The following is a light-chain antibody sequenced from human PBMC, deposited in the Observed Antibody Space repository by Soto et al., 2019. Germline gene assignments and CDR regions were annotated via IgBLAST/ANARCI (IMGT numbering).Light chain of an antibody. Sequence: EIVLTQSPVTLSLSPGERATLSCRASQSVSSSYLAWYQRKTGQAPRLLIYGASSRATDIPIRFSGSGSGTDFSLTITRQETEDFAVYYCQQYGSSPPTFCQGTNVEIK. CDR1: QSVSSSY. V-gene: IGKV3-20*01. CDR2: GAS. CDR3: QQYGSSPPT. J-gene: IGKJ1*01.